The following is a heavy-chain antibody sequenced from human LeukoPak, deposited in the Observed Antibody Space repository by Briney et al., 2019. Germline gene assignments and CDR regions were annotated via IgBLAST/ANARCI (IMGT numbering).Heavy chain of an antibody. CDR3: ARGPSRYSTTTGWFDP. V-gene: IGHV3-23*01. CDR1: GFTFSSYA. J-gene: IGHJ5*02. Sequence: GGSLRLSCAASGFTFSSYAMSWVRQAPGKGLEWVSTISGGGGGTYYADSVKGRFTISRDNSKNTLYLQMNSLRAEDTAVYYCARGPSRYSTTTGWFDPWGQGTLVTVSS. CDR2: ISGGGGGT. D-gene: IGHD6-13*01.